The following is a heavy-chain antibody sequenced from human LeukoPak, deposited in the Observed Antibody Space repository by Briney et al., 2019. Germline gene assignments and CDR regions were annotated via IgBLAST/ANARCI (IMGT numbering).Heavy chain of an antibody. D-gene: IGHD5-18*01. CDR2: ISSTSSYT. J-gene: IGHJ4*02. CDR3: ARSNRGVIQIPDY. CDR1: GFTFSDYY. Sequence: GGFLRLSCAASGFTFSDYYMSWIRQAPGKGLEWVSYISSTSSYTNYADSVKGRFTISRDNAKNSLYLQMNSLRAEDTAVYYCARSNRGVIQIPDYWGQGTLVTVSS. V-gene: IGHV3-11*03.